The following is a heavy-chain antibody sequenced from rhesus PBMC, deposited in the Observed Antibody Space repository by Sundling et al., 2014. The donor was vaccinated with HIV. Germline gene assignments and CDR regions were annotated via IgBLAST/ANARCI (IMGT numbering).Heavy chain of an antibody. J-gene: IGHJ4*01. D-gene: IGHD3-16*01. CDR3: ARGRKHYSGDYFFDY. Sequence: QVQLQESGPGLVKPSETLSLTCAVSGGSISGGYYWSWIRQPPGKGLEWIGGIYSNSESTNYKPSLKSRVTISKDTSKNQFSLKLSSVTAADTAVYYCARGRKHYSGDYFFDYWGQGVLVTVSS. V-gene: IGHV4S13*01. CDR1: GGSISGGYY. CDR2: IYSNSEST.